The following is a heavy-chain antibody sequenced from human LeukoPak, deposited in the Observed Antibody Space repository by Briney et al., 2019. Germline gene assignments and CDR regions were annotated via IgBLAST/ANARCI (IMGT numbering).Heavy chain of an antibody. CDR1: GDSVSSNSAA. J-gene: IGHJ4*02. CDR3: AKDSGVTYCYGSGTATYFES. V-gene: IGHV6-1*01. Sequence: SQTLPLTCAISGDSVSSNSAAWNWIRQSPSRGLEWLGRTYYRSKWYNDYAVSVKSRITINPDASKNQFSLQLNSVTPEDTAVYYCAKDSGVTYCYGSGTATYFESWGQGTLVTVSS. D-gene: IGHD3-10*01. CDR2: TYYRSKWYN.